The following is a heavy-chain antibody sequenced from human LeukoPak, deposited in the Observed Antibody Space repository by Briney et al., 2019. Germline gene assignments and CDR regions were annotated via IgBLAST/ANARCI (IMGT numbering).Heavy chain of an antibody. CDR3: AHILTGYYMDY. J-gene: IGHJ4*02. Sequence: ASVKVSCKASGYTFTSYYMHWMRQAPGQGLEWMGWISAYNGNTNYAQKLQGRVTMTTDTSTTTAYMELGSLSSDDTAVYYCAHILTGYYMDYWGQGTLVTVSS. CDR2: ISAYNGNT. V-gene: IGHV1-18*04. CDR1: GYTFTSYY. D-gene: IGHD3-9*01.